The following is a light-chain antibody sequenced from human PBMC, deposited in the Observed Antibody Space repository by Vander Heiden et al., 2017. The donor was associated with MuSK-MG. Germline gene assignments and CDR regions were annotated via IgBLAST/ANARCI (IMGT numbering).Light chain of an antibody. CDR3: QQYEEIPLT. J-gene: IGKJ4*01. CDR1: QDIRKY. V-gene: IGKV1-33*01. Sequence: DIQMTQFPSSRSASVGDRVTITCQANQDIRKYLNWYQQKPGKAPKLLIYDASKLEAGVPSRFSGSGSGTQLTVTISSLQPEDFGTYFCQQYEEIPLTCGGGTKVDMK. CDR2: DAS.